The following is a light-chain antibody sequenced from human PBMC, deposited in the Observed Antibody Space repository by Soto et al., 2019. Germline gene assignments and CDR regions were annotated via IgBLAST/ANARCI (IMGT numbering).Light chain of an antibody. CDR3: QQYNNWQET. V-gene: IGKV3-15*01. J-gene: IGKJ1*01. CDR2: GAS. CDR1: QSVSSN. Sequence: EIVMTQSPATLSVSPGERATLSCRASQSVSSNLAWYQQKPGQAPRLLIYGASTRVTGIPARFSGSGSGTEFTLTISSLQSEDFAVYYCQQYNNWQETFGQGTKVEIK.